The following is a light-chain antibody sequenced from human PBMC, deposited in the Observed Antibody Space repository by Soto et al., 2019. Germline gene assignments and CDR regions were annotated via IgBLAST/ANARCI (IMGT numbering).Light chain of an antibody. Sequence: DIQMTQSPSSLSASVGDRVTITCQASQGINKYLNWYQQQPGKAPKVLIYGASNLETGVPSRFSGSGSGTDFTLNHSSLQAEDIGTYYCQQYNNYPYTFGQGTKLEI. CDR3: QQYNNYPYT. CDR1: QGINKY. CDR2: GAS. J-gene: IGKJ2*01. V-gene: IGKV1-33*01.